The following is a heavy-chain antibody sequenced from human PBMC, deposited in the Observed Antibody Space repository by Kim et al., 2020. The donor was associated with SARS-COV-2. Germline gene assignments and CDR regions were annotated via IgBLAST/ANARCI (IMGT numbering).Heavy chain of an antibody. V-gene: IGHV1-69*13. CDR2: IIPIFGTA. CDR1: GGTFSSYA. CDR3: ARGGKYGSGSYLYCVPLNGFACGMDV. D-gene: IGHD3-10*01. J-gene: IGHJ6*02. Sequence: SVKVSCKASGGTFSSYAISWVRQAPGQGLEWMGGIIPIFGTANYAQKFQGRVTITADESTSTAYMELSSLRSEDTAVYYCARGGKYGSGSYLYCVPLNGFACGMDVWGQGTTVTVSS.